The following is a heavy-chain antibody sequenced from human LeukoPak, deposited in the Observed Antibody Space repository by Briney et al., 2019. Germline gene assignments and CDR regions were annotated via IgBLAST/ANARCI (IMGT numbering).Heavy chain of an antibody. Sequence: PGRSLRLSCAASGFTFSSYGMHWVRQAPGKGLEWVAVISYDGSNKYYADSVKGRFTISRDNSKNTLYLQMNSLRAEDTAVYYCAKEKPVFGYSRGFDYWGQGTLVTVSS. D-gene: IGHD6-19*01. V-gene: IGHV3-30*18. CDR1: GFTFSSYG. CDR2: ISYDGSNK. CDR3: AKEKPVFGYSRGFDY. J-gene: IGHJ4*02.